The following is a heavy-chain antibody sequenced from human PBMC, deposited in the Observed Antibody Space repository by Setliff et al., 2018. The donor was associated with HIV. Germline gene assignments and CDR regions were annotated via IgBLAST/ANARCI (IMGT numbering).Heavy chain of an antibody. Sequence: PSETLSLSCAASGFTFDDFGMTWVRHAPGKWLEWVSGINWNGGRTGYADSVTGRFTVSRDNAKNSLYLQMNSLRVEDTALYYCARERMGRGYYYYLDVWGKGTTVTVSS. CDR2: INWNGGRT. V-gene: IGHV3-20*04. D-gene: IGHD1-26*01. CDR1: GFTFDDFG. CDR3: ARERMGRGYYYYLDV. J-gene: IGHJ6*03.